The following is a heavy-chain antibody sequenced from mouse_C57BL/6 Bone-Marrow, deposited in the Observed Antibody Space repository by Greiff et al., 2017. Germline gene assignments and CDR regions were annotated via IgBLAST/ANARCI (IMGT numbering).Heavy chain of an antibody. CDR1: GFNIKDDY. V-gene: IGHV14-4*01. Sequence: VQLQQSGAELVRPGASVKLSCTASGFNIKDDYMHWVKQRPEQGLEWIGWIDPENGDTEYASKFQGKATITADTSSNPAYLQLSSLTSEDTAVYYCTVFYYDYSYYFDYWGQGTTLTVSS. D-gene: IGHD2-4*01. CDR3: TVFYYDYSYYFDY. J-gene: IGHJ2*01. CDR2: IDPENGDT.